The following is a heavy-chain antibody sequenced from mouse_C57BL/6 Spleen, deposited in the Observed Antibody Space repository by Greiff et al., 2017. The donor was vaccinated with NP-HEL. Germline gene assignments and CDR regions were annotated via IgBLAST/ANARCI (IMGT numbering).Heavy chain of an antibody. J-gene: IGHJ4*01. CDR1: GYTFTSYW. Sequence: QVQLQQPGAELVMPGASVKLSCKASGYTFTSYWMHWVKQRPGQGLEWIGEIDPSDSYPTYTPKFSGKSILTVDKSSSTAYMQLSSLTSEDSAVYYCARGNYYGSSRYYAMDYWGQGTSVTVSS. CDR2: IDPSDSYP. CDR3: ARGNYYGSSRYYAMDY. V-gene: IGHV1-69*01. D-gene: IGHD1-1*01.